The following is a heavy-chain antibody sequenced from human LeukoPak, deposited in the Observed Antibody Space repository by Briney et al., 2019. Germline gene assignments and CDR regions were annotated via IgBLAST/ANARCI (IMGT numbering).Heavy chain of an antibody. Sequence: GASVKVSCKASGGTFSSYAISWVRQAPGQGLEWMGGIIPIFGTANYAQKFQGRVTITADKSTSTAYMELSSLRSEDTAVYYCATIVVVPAALKKDAFDIWGQGTMVTVSS. CDR1: GGTFSSYA. CDR2: IIPIFGTA. J-gene: IGHJ3*02. CDR3: ATIVVVPAALKKDAFDI. V-gene: IGHV1-69*06. D-gene: IGHD2-2*01.